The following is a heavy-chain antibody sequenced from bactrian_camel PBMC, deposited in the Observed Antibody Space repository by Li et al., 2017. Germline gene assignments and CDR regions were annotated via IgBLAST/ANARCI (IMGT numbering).Heavy chain of an antibody. CDR1: GFTFDGSD. CDR3: AADKVWRIIPRPIEGGLGCQNRRDEYNY. D-gene: IGHD1*01. J-gene: IGHJ4*01. Sequence: HVQLVESGGGSVQAGGSLRLSCSASGFTFDGSDMGWYRQAPGAACELVSSIGCDGSTYYLGSVKGRFAISRDNAKNTVYLQMNTLKPEDTAVYFCAADKVWRIIPRPIEGGLGCQNRRDEYNYWGRGTQVTVS. V-gene: IGHV3S63*01. CDR2: IGCDGST.